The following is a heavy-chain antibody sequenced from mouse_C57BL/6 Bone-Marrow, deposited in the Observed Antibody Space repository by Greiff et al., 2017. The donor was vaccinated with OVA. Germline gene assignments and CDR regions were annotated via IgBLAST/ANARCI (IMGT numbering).Heavy chain of an antibody. CDR2: INPNNGGT. Sequence: VQLQQSGPELVKPGASVKMSCKASGYTFTDYNMHWVKQSHGKSLEWIGYINPNNGGTSYNQKFKGKATLTVNKSSSTAYMELRSLTSEDSAVYYCASTTVVATNFDYCGQGTTLTVSS. CDR3: ASTTVVATNFDY. J-gene: IGHJ2*01. D-gene: IGHD1-1*01. CDR1: GYTFTDYN. V-gene: IGHV1-22*01.